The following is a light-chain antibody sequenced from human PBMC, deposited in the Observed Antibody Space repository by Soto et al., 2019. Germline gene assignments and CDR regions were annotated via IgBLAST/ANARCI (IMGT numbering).Light chain of an antibody. J-gene: IGKJ1*01. Sequence: EIVLTQSPGTLSLSPGERATLSCRASQSFSSSYLAWYQQKPGQAPRLLIYGASSKATGIPDRFSGSGSGTDFTLTISRLEPQDFAEYYCQQYGSWTFGQGTKVDIK. CDR1: QSFSSSY. V-gene: IGKV3-20*01. CDR2: GAS. CDR3: QQYGSWT.